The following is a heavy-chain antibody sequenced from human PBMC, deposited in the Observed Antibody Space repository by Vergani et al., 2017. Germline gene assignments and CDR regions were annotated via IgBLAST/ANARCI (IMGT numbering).Heavy chain of an antibody. CDR2: INPNSGGT. J-gene: IGHJ6*02. CDR1: GYTFTGYY. Sequence: QVQLVQSGAEVKKPGASVKVSCKASGYTFTGYYMHWVRQAPGQGLEWMGWINPNSGGTNYAQKFQGRVTMTRDTSISTAYMELSSLRSEDTAVYYCARVPSYYDFWSGYLYYYYGMDVWGQGTTVTVSS. V-gene: IGHV1-2*02. CDR3: ARVPSYYDFWSGYLYYYYGMDV. D-gene: IGHD3-3*01.